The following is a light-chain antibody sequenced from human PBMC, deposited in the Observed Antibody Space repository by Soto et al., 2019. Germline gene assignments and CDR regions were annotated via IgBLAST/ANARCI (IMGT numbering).Light chain of an antibody. Sequence: EIVLTQSPGTLSLSPGERATLSCRASQSVSSSYLAWYQQKPGQAPRLLIYGASSRATGIPDRFSGSGSGTDFTLTISRLEPEDFAVYYCKQYGSSPTCTFLQGTNLEIK. J-gene: IGKJ1*01. CDR3: KQYGSSPTCT. CDR2: GAS. CDR1: QSVSSSY. V-gene: IGKV3-20*01.